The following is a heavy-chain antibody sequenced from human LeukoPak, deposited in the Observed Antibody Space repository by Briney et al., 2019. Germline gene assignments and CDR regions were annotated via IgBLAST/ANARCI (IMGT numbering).Heavy chain of an antibody. CDR2: IYHSGST. Sequence: PSETLSLTCTVSGGSISSYSWSWIRQPPGKGLEWIGYIYHSGSTYYNPSLKSRVTISVDRSKNQFSLKLSSVTAADTAVYYCARVPYCSGGSCYPWAWFDPWGQGTLVTVSS. CDR1: GGSISSYS. J-gene: IGHJ5*02. V-gene: IGHV4-30-2*01. D-gene: IGHD2-15*01. CDR3: ARVPYCSGGSCYPWAWFDP.